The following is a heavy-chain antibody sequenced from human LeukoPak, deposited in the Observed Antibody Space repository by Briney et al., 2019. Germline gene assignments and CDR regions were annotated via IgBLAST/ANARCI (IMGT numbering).Heavy chain of an antibody. D-gene: IGHD3-3*01. CDR2: INHSGST. J-gene: IGHJ3*02. CDR3: ARDLLRDDAFDI. CDR1: GGSFSDYY. V-gene: IGHV4-34*01. Sequence: SETLSLTCAVYGGSFSDYYWSWIRQPPGKGLEWIGEINHSGSTNYNPSLKSRVTISVGTSKNQFTLKLSSVTAADTAVYYCARDLLRDDAFDIWGQGTMVTVSS.